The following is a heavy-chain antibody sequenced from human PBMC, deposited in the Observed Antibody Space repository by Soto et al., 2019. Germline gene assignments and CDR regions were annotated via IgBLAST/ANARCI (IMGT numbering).Heavy chain of an antibody. CDR2: INPNSGGT. CDR1: GYTFTGYY. D-gene: IGHD6-6*01. Sequence: QVQLVQSGAEVKKPGASVKVSCKASGYTFTGYYMHWVRQAPGQGLEWMGWINPNSGGTNYAQKFQGWVTMTRDTSISTADMELSRLRSDDTAVYYCARGSSIAARRYYYYYGMDVWGQGTTVTVSS. CDR3: ARGSSIAARRYYYYYGMDV. V-gene: IGHV1-2*04. J-gene: IGHJ6*02.